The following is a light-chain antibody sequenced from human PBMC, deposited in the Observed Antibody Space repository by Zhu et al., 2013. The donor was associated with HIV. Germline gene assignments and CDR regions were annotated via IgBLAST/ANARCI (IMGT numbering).Light chain of an antibody. V-gene: IGKV1-9*01. CDR3: QQLDTYPLT. J-gene: IGKJ3*01. Sequence: DIQLTQSPSFLSGSVEDTVRITCRASQGINTYLAWYQQKPGRAPKLLIYGASTLQSGVPSRFSGSGSGTDFTLTISGLQAEDYATYYCQQLDTYPLTFGPGTKVDV. CDR2: GAS. CDR1: QGINTY.